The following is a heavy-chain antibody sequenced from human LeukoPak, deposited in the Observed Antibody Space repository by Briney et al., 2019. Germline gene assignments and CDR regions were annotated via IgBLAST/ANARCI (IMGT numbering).Heavy chain of an antibody. CDR3: ARRTNRYPYGDTLKGAFDI. CDR2: INPNSGGT. CDR1: GYTFTGYY. Sequence: GASVKVSCKASGYTFTGYYMHWVRQAPGQGLEWMGWINPNSGGTNYAQKFQGRVTMTRDTSISTAYMELSRLRSDDTAVYYCARRTNRYPYGDTLKGAFDIWGQGTMVTVSS. V-gene: IGHV1-2*02. D-gene: IGHD4-17*01. J-gene: IGHJ3*02.